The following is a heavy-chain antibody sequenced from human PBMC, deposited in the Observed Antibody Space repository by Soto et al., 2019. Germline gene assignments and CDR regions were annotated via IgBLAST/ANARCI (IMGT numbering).Heavy chain of an antibody. J-gene: IGHJ4*02. CDR1: GFTFSSYA. V-gene: IGHV3-23*01. D-gene: IGHD4-17*01. CDR2: ISGSGGST. Sequence: GGSLRLSCAASGFTFSSYAMSWVRQAPGKGLEWVSAISGSGGSTYYAGSVKGRFTISRDNSKNTLYLQMNSLRAEDTAVYYCAKDRVHYGNFDYWGQGTLVTVSS. CDR3: AKDRVHYGNFDY.